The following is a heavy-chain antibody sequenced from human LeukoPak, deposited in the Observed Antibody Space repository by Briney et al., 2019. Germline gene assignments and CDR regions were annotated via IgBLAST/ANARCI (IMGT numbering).Heavy chain of an antibody. CDR3: ARDYYDSSGLDY. CDR2: ISYRGST. CDR1: GGPISRYY. Sequence: HSETLSLTCAVSGGPISRYYWSWIRHPPRKGLEWIVYISYRGSTNYNPSLKSRVTISVDPSKNQFSLKLSSVTAADTAVYYCARDYYDSSGLDYWGQGTLVTVSS. J-gene: IGHJ4*02. D-gene: IGHD3-22*01. V-gene: IGHV4-59*01.